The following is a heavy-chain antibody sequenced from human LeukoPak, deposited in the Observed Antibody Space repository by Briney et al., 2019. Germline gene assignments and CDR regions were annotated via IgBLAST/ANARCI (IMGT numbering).Heavy chain of an antibody. CDR2: IYTSGST. Sequence: SEALSLTCTFSGGSISSYYWSWIRQPAGKGLEWIGRIYTSGSTNYNPSLKSRVTMSVDTYKNQFSLKLSSVTAADTAVYYCARDYGGKNWFDPWGQGTLVTVSS. D-gene: IGHD4-23*01. CDR3: ARDYGGKNWFDP. CDR1: GGSISSYY. J-gene: IGHJ5*02. V-gene: IGHV4-4*07.